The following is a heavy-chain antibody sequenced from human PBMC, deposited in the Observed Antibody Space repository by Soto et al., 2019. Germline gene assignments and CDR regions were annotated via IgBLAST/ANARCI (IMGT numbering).Heavy chain of an antibody. CDR3: ARDLGGYPKWVDP. Sequence: PSETLSLTCTVSGGPVSSGRYYWSWIRQPPGKGLEWIGYIYYSGSTNYNPSLKSRVTISVDTSKNQFSLKLSSVTAAATAMYYCARDLGGYPKWVDPWGEGTLVTVSS. J-gene: IGHJ5*02. D-gene: IGHD3-22*01. V-gene: IGHV4-61*01. CDR2: IYYSGST. CDR1: GGPVSSGRYY.